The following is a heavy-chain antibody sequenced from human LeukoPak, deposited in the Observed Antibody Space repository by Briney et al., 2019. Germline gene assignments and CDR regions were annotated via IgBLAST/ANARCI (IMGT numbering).Heavy chain of an antibody. CDR1: GSTFTSYY. J-gene: IGHJ5*02. CDR2: IIASGGST. V-gene: IGHV1-46*01. Sequence: ASGSVSFTGSGSTFTSYYMHWLRHAPGQGLEWMGIIIASGGSTSYAQKYQGRVTMTRDMSTSTVYMELSSLRSEDTAVYYCARGVPAAIRNNWFDPWGQGTLVTVSS. CDR3: ARGVPAAIRNNWFDP. D-gene: IGHD2-2*02.